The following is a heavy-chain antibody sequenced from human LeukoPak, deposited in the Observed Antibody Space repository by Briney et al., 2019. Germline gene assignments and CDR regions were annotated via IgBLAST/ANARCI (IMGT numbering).Heavy chain of an antibody. Sequence: GGSLRLSCAASGFTFSSYAMTWVRQAPGKGLEWVSTISGSGGNTYYADSVKGRFAISRDNSKNTLYLQMNSLRAEDTAVYYCAGGPSYYYDSRWFDPWGQGTLVTVSS. J-gene: IGHJ5*02. V-gene: IGHV3-23*01. CDR1: GFTFSSYA. CDR3: AGGPSYYYDSRWFDP. D-gene: IGHD3-22*01. CDR2: ISGSGGNT.